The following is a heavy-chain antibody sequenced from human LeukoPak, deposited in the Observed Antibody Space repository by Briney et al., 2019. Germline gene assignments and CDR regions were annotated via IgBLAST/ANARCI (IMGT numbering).Heavy chain of an antibody. V-gene: IGHV3-74*01. D-gene: IGHD5-12*01. CDR1: GFTFRDYW. J-gene: IGHJ3*01. CDR2: IDNDGSDT. Sequence: GGSLRLSCAASGFTFRDYWIHWVRQVPGKGLAWVGRIDNDGSDTIYADSVKGRFTVSRDNAKNTLFMQMNSLRAEDTAVYFCARGGFSHGFDVWGQGKVVTVSS. CDR3: ARGGFSHGFDV.